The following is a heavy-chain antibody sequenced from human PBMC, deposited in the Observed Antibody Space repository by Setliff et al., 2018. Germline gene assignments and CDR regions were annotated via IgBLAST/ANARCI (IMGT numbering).Heavy chain of an antibody. Sequence: GGSLRLSCEASGFTFSNYWMSWVRQTAGKGLEWVAYIKQDGSEKYYVDSVKGRFTISRDNAQNSLYLQMNSLRAEDTAVYYCARVGRVGYYENFQYWGQGTLVTVSS. J-gene: IGHJ1*01. D-gene: IGHD5-18*01. CDR3: ARVGRVGYYENFQY. CDR1: GFTFSNYW. V-gene: IGHV3-7*01. CDR2: IKQDGSEK.